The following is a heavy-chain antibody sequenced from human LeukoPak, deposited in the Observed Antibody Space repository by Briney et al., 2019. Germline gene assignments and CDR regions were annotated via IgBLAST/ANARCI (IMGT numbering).Heavy chain of an antibody. Sequence: PGGSLRLSCAASGFTFSSYSMNWVRQAPGKGLEWVSSISSSSSYIYYADSVKGRFTISRDNAKNSLYLQMNSLRAEDTAVYYCARDRIQLWSYYFDYWGQGTLVTVSS. D-gene: IGHD5-18*01. J-gene: IGHJ4*02. CDR2: ISSSSSYI. CDR3: ARDRIQLWSYYFDY. CDR1: GFTFSSYS. V-gene: IGHV3-21*01.